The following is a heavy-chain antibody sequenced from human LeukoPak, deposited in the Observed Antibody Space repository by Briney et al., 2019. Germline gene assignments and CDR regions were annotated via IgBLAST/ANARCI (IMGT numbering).Heavy chain of an antibody. CDR1: GFTFSSYE. Sequence: GGSLRLSCAASGFTFSSYEMNWVRQAPGKGLEWVSYISSSGSTIYYADSVKGRFTISRDNAKNSLYLQMNSLRAEDTAVYYCAREGVVVTATYNWGQGTLVTVSS. D-gene: IGHD2-21*02. CDR2: ISSSGSTI. CDR3: AREGVVVTATYN. V-gene: IGHV3-48*03. J-gene: IGHJ4*02.